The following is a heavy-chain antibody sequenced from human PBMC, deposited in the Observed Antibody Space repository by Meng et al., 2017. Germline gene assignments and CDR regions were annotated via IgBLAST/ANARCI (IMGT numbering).Heavy chain of an antibody. D-gene: IGHD3-10*01. J-gene: IGHJ4*02. CDR1: GYTFTSYG. CDR2: ISAYNGNT. Sequence: ASVKVSGKASGYTFTSYGISWVRQAPGQGLEWMGWISAYNGNTNYAQKLQGRVTMTTDTSTSTAYMELRSLRSDDTAMYYCARGLLWFGEPTGFFDSWGQGNRV. V-gene: IGHV1-18*01. CDR3: ARGLLWFGEPTGFFDS.